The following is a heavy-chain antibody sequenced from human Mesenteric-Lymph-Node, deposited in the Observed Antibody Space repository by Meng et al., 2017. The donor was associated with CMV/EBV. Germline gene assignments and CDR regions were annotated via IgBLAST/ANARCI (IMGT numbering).Heavy chain of an antibody. V-gene: IGHV4-61*08. CDR1: GGSISSGGHY. CDR2: IYYSGST. J-gene: IGHJ5*02. CDR3: ASVTRNWFDP. Sequence: SETLSLTCTVSGGSISSGGHYWNWIRQHPGKGLEWIGYIYYSGSTNYNPSLKSRVTISVDTSKNQFSLKLSSVTAADTAVYYCASVTRNWFDPWGQGTLVTVSS.